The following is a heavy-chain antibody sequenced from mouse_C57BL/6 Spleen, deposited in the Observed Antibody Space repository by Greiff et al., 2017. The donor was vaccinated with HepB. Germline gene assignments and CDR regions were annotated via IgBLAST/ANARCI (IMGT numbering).Heavy chain of an antibody. D-gene: IGHD4-1*01. V-gene: IGHV1-18*01. Sequence: VQLQQSGPELVKPGASVKIPCKASGYTFTDYNMDWVKQSHGKSLEWIGDINPNNGGTIYNQKFKGKATLTVDKSSSTAYMELRSLTSEDTAVYYCAREGKTGRFAYWGQGTLVTVSA. CDR2: INPNNGGT. CDR1: GYTFTDYN. CDR3: AREGKTGRFAY. J-gene: IGHJ3*01.